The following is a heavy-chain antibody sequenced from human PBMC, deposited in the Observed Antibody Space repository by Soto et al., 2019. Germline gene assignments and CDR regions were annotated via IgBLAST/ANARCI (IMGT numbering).Heavy chain of an antibody. Sequence: GGSLRLSCAASGFTVSSYGMHWVRQAPGKGLEWVAVISRDGGTKYYADSVKGRFTISRDNSRNTLFLEMNSLRGDDMAVYYCTGEVSSGYWGQGT. CDR3: TGEVSSGY. D-gene: IGHD2-8*02. CDR1: GFTVSSYG. V-gene: IGHV3-30*03. J-gene: IGHJ4*02. CDR2: ISRDGGTK.